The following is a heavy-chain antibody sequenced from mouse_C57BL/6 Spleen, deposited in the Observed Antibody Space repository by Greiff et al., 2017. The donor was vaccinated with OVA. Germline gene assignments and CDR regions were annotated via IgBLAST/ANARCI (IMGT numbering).Heavy chain of an antibody. CDR1: GFTFSSYG. Sequence: DVKLVESGGDLVKPGGSLKLSCAASGFTFSSYGMSWVRQTPDKRLEWVATISSGGSYTYYPDSVKGRFTISRDNAKNTLYLQMSSLKSEDTAMDYCARRDDYDRNFDYWGQGTTLTVSS. D-gene: IGHD2-4*01. V-gene: IGHV5-6*02. CDR2: ISSGGSYT. J-gene: IGHJ2*01. CDR3: ARRDDYDRNFDY.